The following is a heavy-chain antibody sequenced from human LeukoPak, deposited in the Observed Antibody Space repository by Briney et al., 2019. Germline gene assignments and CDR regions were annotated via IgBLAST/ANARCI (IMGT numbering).Heavy chain of an antibody. J-gene: IGHJ4*02. CDR3: ARNRLAAAGNYYFDY. D-gene: IGHD6-13*01. Sequence: GGSLRLSCVASGFTFSSFGMNWVRQAPGKGLEWVSYIGSNGYTIYYADSVKGRFTISTDNAKSSLYLQMNSLRAEDTAVYYCARNRLAAAGNYYFDYWGQGTLVTVSS. CDR1: GFTFSSFG. V-gene: IGHV3-48*03. CDR2: IGSNGYTI.